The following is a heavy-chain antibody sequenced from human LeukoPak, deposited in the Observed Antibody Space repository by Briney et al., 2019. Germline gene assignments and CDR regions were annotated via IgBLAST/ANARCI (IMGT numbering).Heavy chain of an antibody. CDR3: AREAEDYGDYDDWFDP. CDR1: GYTFTGYY. V-gene: IGHV1-2*02. CDR2: INPNSGGT. J-gene: IGHJ5*02. D-gene: IGHD4-17*01. Sequence: RASVKVSCKASGYTFTGYYMHWVRQAPGQGLEWMGWINPNSGGTNYAQKFQGRVTMTRDTSISTAYMELSRLRSDDTAVYYCAREAEDYGDYDDWFDPWGQGTLVTVSS.